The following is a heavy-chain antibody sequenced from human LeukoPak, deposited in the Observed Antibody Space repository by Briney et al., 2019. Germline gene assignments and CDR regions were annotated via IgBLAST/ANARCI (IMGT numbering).Heavy chain of an antibody. CDR3: ATDSPPYCGGDCYAFDI. V-gene: IGHV1-24*01. D-gene: IGHD2-21*02. Sequence: GASVKVSCKVSGYNLTELSMHWVRQAPGKGLEWMGGFDPEDGETIYAQKFQGRVTMTEDTSTDTAYMELSSLRSEDTAVYYCATDSPPYCGGDCYAFDIWGQGTMVTVSS. CDR1: GYNLTELS. CDR2: FDPEDGET. J-gene: IGHJ3*02.